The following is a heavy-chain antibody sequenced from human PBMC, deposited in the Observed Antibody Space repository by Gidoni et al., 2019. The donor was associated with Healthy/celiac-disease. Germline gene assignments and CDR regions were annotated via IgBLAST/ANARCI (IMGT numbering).Heavy chain of an antibody. Sequence: QVQLVQSGAEVKKPGASVKVSCKASGYTFTRYDINWVRQATGQGLEWMGWMNPNSGNTGYAQKFQGRVTMTRNTSISTAYMELSSLRSEDTAVYYCARARTVYDFWSGYVYNWFDPWGQGTLVTVSS. CDR1: GYTFTRYD. CDR2: MNPNSGNT. J-gene: IGHJ5*02. D-gene: IGHD3-3*01. V-gene: IGHV1-8*01. CDR3: ARARTVYDFWSGYVYNWFDP.